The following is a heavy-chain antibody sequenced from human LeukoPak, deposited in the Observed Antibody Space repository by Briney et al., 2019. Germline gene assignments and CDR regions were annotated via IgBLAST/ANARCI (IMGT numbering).Heavy chain of an antibody. V-gene: IGHV3-7*01. J-gene: IGHJ4*02. D-gene: IGHD2-21*02. CDR2: IKQDGSEK. CDR3: ARDGAHPDAYCGGDCYSLY. CDR1: GFTFSSYW. Sequence: PGGSLRLSCAVSGFTFSSYWMSWVRQAPGKGLEWVANIKQDGSEKYYVDSVKGRFTISRDNAKNSLYLQMNSLRAEDTAVYYCARDGAHPDAYCGGDCYSLYWGQGTLVTVSS.